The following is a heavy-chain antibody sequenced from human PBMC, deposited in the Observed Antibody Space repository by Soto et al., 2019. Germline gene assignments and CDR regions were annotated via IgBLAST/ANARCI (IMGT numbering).Heavy chain of an antibody. Sequence: PGGSMRISCAASGFTFSNAWMSWVRQAPGKGLEWVGRIKSKTDGGTTDYAAPVKGRFTISRDDSKNTLYLQMNSLKTEDTAVYYCTTDVDTAMVTIIYWGQGTLVSVSS. J-gene: IGHJ4*02. D-gene: IGHD5-18*01. CDR2: IKSKTDGGTT. CDR1: GFTFSNAW. V-gene: IGHV3-15*01. CDR3: TTDVDTAMVTIIY.